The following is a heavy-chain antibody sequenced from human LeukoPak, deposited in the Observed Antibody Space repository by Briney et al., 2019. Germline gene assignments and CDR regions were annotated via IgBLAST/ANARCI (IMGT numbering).Heavy chain of an antibody. CDR3: ARSRLAVAGTKRNWFDP. CDR1: GYTFTSYD. J-gene: IGHJ5*02. Sequence: GASVKVSCKASGYTFTSYDINWVRQATGQGLEWMGWMNPNSGNTGYAQKFQGRVTMTRNTSISTAYMELSSLRSEDTAVYYCARSRLAVAGTKRNWFDPWGQGTLVTVSS. CDR2: MNPNSGNT. V-gene: IGHV1-8*01. D-gene: IGHD6-19*01.